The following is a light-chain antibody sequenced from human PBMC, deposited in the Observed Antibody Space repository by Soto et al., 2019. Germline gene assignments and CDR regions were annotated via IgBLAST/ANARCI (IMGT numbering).Light chain of an antibody. CDR1: SSDVGGYDY. J-gene: IGLJ2*01. CDR2: DVT. CDR3: CSYAGTYTHVV. Sequence: QSVLTQPRSVSGSPGQSVTISCTGTSSDVGGYDYVSWYQQYPGKAPKVMIYDVTKRPSGVPDRFSGSKSGNTASLTISGLQAEDEADYYCCSYAGTYTHVVFGGGAKLTVL. V-gene: IGLV2-11*01.